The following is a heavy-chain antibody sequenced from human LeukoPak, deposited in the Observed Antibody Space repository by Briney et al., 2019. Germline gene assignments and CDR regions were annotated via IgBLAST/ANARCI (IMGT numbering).Heavy chain of an antibody. D-gene: IGHD3-10*01. CDR2: INWNGVST. V-gene: IGHV3-20*04. Sequence: PGGSLRLSCAASGFTFEDYGMSCVRQAPGKGLEWVSGINWNGVSTGYADSVKGRFTISRDNAKTSLYLQMNSLRAEDTALYYCAREVSGSYSPYFDYWGQGTLVTVSS. J-gene: IGHJ4*02. CDR3: AREVSGSYSPYFDY. CDR1: GFTFEDYG.